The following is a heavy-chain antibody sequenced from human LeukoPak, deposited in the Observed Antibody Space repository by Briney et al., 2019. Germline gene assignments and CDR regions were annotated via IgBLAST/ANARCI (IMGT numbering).Heavy chain of an antibody. V-gene: IGHV3-7*01. CDR3: ARLGARQMLEY. D-gene: IGHD4-17*01. CDR1: EFTFSSYW. Sequence: PGGSLRLSCAASEFTFSSYWMSWVRQAPGKGLEWGANIKQDGGQIYYLDSVKGRFTVSRDNAKNSLYLQMNSLRAEDTAVYYCARLGARQMLEYWGQGTLVTVSS. J-gene: IGHJ4*02. CDR2: IKQDGGQI.